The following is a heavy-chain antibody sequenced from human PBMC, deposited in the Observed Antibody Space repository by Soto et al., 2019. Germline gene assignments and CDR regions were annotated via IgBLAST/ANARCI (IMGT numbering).Heavy chain of an antibody. V-gene: IGHV1-3*01. Sequence: QVQLVQSGAEVKKPGASVKVSCKASGYTFTSYAMHWVRQAPGQRLEWMGWINAGNGNTKYSQKFQGRVTITRDTSASTAYMALSSLSSEATAVYYFALIFGSSYGYQYSFDYWGQGTLVTVSS. CDR1: GYTFTSYA. CDR2: INAGNGNT. D-gene: IGHD5-18*01. CDR3: ALIFGSSYGYQYSFDY. J-gene: IGHJ4*02.